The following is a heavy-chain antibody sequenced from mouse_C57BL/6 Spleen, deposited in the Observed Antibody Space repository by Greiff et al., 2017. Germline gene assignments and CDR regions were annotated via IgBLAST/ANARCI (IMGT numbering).Heavy chain of an antibody. D-gene: IGHD1-1*01. J-gene: IGHJ2*01. CDR1: GYTFTSYW. CDR3: ARSPYGYGSPFDY. CDR2: INPSNGGT. Sequence: QVQLKQPGTELVKPGASVKLSCKASGYTFTSYWMHWVKQRPGQGLEWIGNINPSNGGTNYNEKFKRKATLTVDKSSSTAYMQLSSRTSVDSAVYYCARSPYGYGSPFDYWGQGTTLTVSS. V-gene: IGHV1-53*01.